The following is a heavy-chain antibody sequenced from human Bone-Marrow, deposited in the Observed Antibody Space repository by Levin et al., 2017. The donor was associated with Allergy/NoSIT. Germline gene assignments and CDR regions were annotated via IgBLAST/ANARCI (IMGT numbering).Heavy chain of an antibody. D-gene: IGHD3-22*01. CDR2: ISAGGNYI. J-gene: IGHJ6*02. Sequence: GESLKISCAASGILFSSYDMNWVRQAPGKGLEWVSSISAGGNYIYYADSVKGRFTISRDNAKNSLFLQMNSLRAEDTAVYYCASWAMYHYDRSAFDYFYYAMDVWGQGTTVTVSS. CDR3: ASWAMYHYDRSAFDYFYYAMDV. V-gene: IGHV3-21*01. CDR1: GILFSSYD.